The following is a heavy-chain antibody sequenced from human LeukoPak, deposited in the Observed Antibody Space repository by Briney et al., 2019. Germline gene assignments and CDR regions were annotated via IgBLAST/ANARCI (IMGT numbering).Heavy chain of an antibody. CDR2: IKQDGSEK. CDR1: GFTFSSYW. Sequence: GGSLRLSWAASGFTFSSYWMRLVRQAPGRGLEWVANIKQDGSEKYYVDSVKGRSTISRDNAKKSLYLQMNSRRVEDTAVYYCARVYGSGSYFDYWGQGTLVTVSS. J-gene: IGHJ4*02. V-gene: IGHV3-7*01. D-gene: IGHD3-10*01. CDR3: ARVYGSGSYFDY.